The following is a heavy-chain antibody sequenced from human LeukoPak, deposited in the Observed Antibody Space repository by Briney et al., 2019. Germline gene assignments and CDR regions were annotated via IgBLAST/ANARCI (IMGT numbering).Heavy chain of an antibody. Sequence: PSGTLSLTCAVSGGSISSSNWWSWVRQPPGKGLEWIGEIYHSGSTNYNPSLKSRVTISVDKSKNQFSLKLSSVTAADTAVYYCARRSSSLGIGLDYWGQGTLVTVSS. J-gene: IGHJ4*02. CDR3: ARRSSSLGIGLDY. D-gene: IGHD6-13*01. V-gene: IGHV4-4*02. CDR1: GGSISSSNW. CDR2: IYHSGST.